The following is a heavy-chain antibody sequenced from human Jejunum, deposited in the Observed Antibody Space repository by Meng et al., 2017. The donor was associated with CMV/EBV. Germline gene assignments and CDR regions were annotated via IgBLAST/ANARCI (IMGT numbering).Heavy chain of an antibody. Sequence: SLKICCAASGFNFKDYWMDWVRQAPGRGLEWVANIRYDGGERYYVNSVEGRFFIYRDNARNTLYLQMNSLRGDDSAIYYCTRALDYWGQGTPVTVSS. CDR3: TRALDY. CDR2: IRYDGGER. V-gene: IGHV3-7*04. J-gene: IGHJ4*02. CDR1: GFNFKDYW.